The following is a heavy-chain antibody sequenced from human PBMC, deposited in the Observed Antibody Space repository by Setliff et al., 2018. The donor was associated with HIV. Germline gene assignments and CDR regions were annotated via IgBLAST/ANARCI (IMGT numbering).Heavy chain of an antibody. D-gene: IGHD5-18*01. CDR2: ILNDESSK. Sequence: PGGSLRLSCAASGFTFGSYIMHWVRQAPGKGLEWVALILNDESSKYYADSVKGRFTISRDNSKNTLSLQMNSLRADDTSVYYCARIQNHVWDYWGQGTLVTVS. J-gene: IGHJ4*02. CDR3: ARIQNHVWDY. V-gene: IGHV3-30-3*01. CDR1: GFTFGSYI.